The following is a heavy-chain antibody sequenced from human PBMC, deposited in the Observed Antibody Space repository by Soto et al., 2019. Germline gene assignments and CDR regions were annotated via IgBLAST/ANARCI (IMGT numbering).Heavy chain of an antibody. CDR2: ISSSSSTI. D-gene: IGHD3-9*01. J-gene: IGHJ5*02. CDR1: GFTFSSYS. V-gene: IGHV3-48*02. Sequence: EVQLVESGGGLVQPGGSLRLSCAASGFTFSSYSMNWVRQAPGKGLEWVSYISSSSSTIYYADSVKGRFTISRDNAKNSLYLQMNSLRDEDTAVYYCARAFFPYYDILTGIWATPSSNWFDPWGQGTLVTVSS. CDR3: ARAFFPYYDILTGIWATPSSNWFDP.